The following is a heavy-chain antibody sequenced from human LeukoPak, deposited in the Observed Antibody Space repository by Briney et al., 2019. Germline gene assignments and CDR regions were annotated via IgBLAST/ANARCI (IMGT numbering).Heavy chain of an antibody. Sequence: SETLSLTCTVSGGSISSSSYYWGWIRQPPGKGLERIGSIYYSGSTYYNPSLKSRVTISVDTSKNQFSLKLSSVTAADTAVYYCARPLHYYDSSAIDYWGQGTLVTVSS. CDR2: IYYSGST. CDR3: ARPLHYYDSSAIDY. J-gene: IGHJ4*02. CDR1: GGSISSSSYY. V-gene: IGHV4-39*01. D-gene: IGHD3-22*01.